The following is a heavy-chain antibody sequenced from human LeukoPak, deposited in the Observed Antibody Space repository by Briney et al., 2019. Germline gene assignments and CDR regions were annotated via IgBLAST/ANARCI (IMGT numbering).Heavy chain of an antibody. CDR2: ISSSSSYI. D-gene: IGHD3-22*01. CDR3: AREVTYYYDSSGPAGYYMDV. V-gene: IGHV3-21*01. J-gene: IGHJ6*03. CDR1: GFTFSSYW. Sequence: TGGSLRLSCAASGFTFSSYWMSWVRQAPGKGLEWVSSISSSSSYIYYADSVKGRFTISRDNAKNSLYLQMNSLRAEDTAVYYCAREVTYYYDSSGPAGYYMDVWGKGTTVTISS.